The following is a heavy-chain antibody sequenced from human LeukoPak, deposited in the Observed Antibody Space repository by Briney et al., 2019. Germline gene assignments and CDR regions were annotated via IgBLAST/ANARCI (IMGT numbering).Heavy chain of an antibody. CDR2: IYISGST. CDR3: ARDVGQLAGLS. V-gene: IGHV4-4*07. Sequence: ETLSLTCRVSGGSVRTYYWSWIRQPAGKGLEWIGRIYISGSTNYNPSLRSRVTMSLDASKNQISLKVTSVTAADTAVYYCARDVGQLAGLSWGQGTLVTVSS. J-gene: IGHJ4*02. CDR1: GGSVRTYY. D-gene: IGHD6-6*01.